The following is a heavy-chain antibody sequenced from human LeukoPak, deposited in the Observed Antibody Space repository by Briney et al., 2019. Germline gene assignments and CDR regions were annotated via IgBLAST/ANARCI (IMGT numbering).Heavy chain of an antibody. V-gene: IGHV1-2*02. CDR3: ARGTSGFDI. CDR1: GYTFTGYY. D-gene: IGHD1-14*01. Sequence: GASVAVSCKASGYTFTGYYIHWVRQAPGQGLEWVGWINSNSGGTNFAQKFQGRVTMTRDTSISTAYMELSRLRSDDTAVYYCARGTSGFDIWGQGTMVTVSS. CDR2: INSNSGGT. J-gene: IGHJ3*02.